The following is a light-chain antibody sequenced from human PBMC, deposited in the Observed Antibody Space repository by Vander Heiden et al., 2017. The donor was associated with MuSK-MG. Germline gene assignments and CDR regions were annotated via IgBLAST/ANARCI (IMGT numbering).Light chain of an antibody. J-gene: IGLJ1*01. CDR3: SSYTRSSTPV. CDR2: DVS. CDR1: SSDVGGYNY. Sequence: QSALTQPASVSGSPGQSISISCTGTSSDVGGYNYVSWYQQHPGKAPKLMIYDVSNRPSGVSNRFFGSKSGNTASLTISGLQAEDEADYYCSSYTRSSTPVFGTGTTVTVL. V-gene: IGLV2-14*01.